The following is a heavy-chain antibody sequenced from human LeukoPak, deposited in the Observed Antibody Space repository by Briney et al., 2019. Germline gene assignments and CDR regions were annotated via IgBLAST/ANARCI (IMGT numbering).Heavy chain of an antibody. D-gene: IGHD4-23*01. Sequence: SETLSLTCIVSGYSISSGYYWVWIRQPPGKGPEWIGSIYHSGSTYSNPSLKSRVSMSVDTSKNQFSMKVTSVTAADTAVYYCARGGGNGGGWVGHIYYMDVWGKGTTVTISS. CDR2: IYHSGST. CDR3: ARGGGNGGGWVGHIYYMDV. CDR1: GYSISSGYY. V-gene: IGHV4-38-2*02. J-gene: IGHJ6*03.